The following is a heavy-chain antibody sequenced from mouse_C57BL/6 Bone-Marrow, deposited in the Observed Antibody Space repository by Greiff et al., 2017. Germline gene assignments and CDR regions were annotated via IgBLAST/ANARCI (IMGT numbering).Heavy chain of an antibody. D-gene: IGHD1-1*01. V-gene: IGHV1-64*01. CDR1: GYTFTSYW. Sequence: SGAELVKPGASVKLSCKASGYTFTSYWMHWVKQRPGQGLEWIGMIHPNSGSTNYNEKFKSKATLTVDKSSSTAYMQLSSLTSEDSAVYYCARRYYGSYFDYWGQGTTLTVSS. CDR3: ARRYYGSYFDY. CDR2: IHPNSGST. J-gene: IGHJ2*01.